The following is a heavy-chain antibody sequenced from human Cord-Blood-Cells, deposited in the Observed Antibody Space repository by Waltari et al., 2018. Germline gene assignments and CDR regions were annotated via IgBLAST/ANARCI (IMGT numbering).Heavy chain of an antibody. D-gene: IGHD7-27*01. J-gene: IGHJ4*02. V-gene: IGHV1-2*02. CDR3: ASETNWGFRSIGY. CDR1: GQPLTGTP. Sequence: QVQLVQSGAEVKKPGASVKVSCKAPGQPLTGTPMPWVRQAPGQGLEWMGWINPNSGGTNYAQKFQGRVTMTRDTSISTAYMELSRLRSDDTAVYYCASETNWGFRSIGYWGQGTLVTVSS. CDR2: INPNSGGT.